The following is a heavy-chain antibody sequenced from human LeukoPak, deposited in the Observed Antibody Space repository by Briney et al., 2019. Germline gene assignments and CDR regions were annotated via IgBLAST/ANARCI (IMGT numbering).Heavy chain of an antibody. CDR1: GDSISSYY. V-gene: IGHV4-59*08. D-gene: IGHD1-26*01. Sequence: SETPSLTCTVSGDSISSYYWSWIRQPPGKGLEWIGYIYYSGSANYNPSLKSRVTISVDTSKNHFSLKLSSVTAADTAVYYCARHSRSYYDFDYWGQGTLVTVSS. J-gene: IGHJ4*02. CDR3: ARHSRSYYDFDY. CDR2: IYYSGSA.